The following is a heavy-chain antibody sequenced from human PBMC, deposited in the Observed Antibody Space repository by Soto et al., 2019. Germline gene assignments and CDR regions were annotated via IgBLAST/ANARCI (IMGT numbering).Heavy chain of an antibody. CDR2: MNPNGGTT. Sequence: QVQLVQSGAEVKKPGASVKVSCKASGYTFINYYIHWVRQAPGQGLEWTGGMNPNGGTTVYSHKSQRRVTLTRDPSTRTVYVELSSLRSEDTAVYFCVRATAARQRDYSYHYYLHIWGKGTTVTVSS. D-gene: IGHD6-6*01. J-gene: IGHJ6*03. CDR1: GYTFINYY. V-gene: IGHV1-46*03. CDR3: VRATAARQRDYSYHYYLHI.